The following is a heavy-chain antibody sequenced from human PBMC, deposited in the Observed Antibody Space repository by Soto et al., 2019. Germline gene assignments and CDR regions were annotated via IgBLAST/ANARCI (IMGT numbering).Heavy chain of an antibody. D-gene: IGHD6-19*01. CDR2: ISYDGSNK. Sequence: GGSLRLSCAASGFTFSSYGMHWVRQAPGKGLEWVAVISYDGSNKYYADSVKGRFTISRDNSKNTPYLQMNSLRAEDTAVYYCAKAAVAVSFDYWGQGTLVTVSS. CDR1: GFTFSSYG. J-gene: IGHJ4*02. V-gene: IGHV3-30*18. CDR3: AKAAVAVSFDY.